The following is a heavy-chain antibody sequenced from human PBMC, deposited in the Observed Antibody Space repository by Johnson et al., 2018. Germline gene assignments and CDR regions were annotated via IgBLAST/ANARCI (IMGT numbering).Heavy chain of an antibody. J-gene: IGHJ3*02. CDR3: ARDPGSWSGAFDI. Sequence: QVQLQESGPGLLKPSETLSLTCTVSGGSISSYYWSWIRQPPGKGLEWIGYIYYSGSTNYNPSLKSRVTISVDTSKNQFPLKLSSVTAADTAVYYGARDPGSWSGAFDIWGQGTMVTVSS. CDR2: IYYSGST. D-gene: IGHD6-13*01. V-gene: IGHV4-59*01. CDR1: GGSISSYY.